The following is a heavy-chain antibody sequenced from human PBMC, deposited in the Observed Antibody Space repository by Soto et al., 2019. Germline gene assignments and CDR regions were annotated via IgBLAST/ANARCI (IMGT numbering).Heavy chain of an antibody. CDR1: GGSISSSTYY. CDR2: IYYSGST. J-gene: IGHJ2*01. Sequence: QLQLQESGPGLVKPSETLSLTCTASGGSISSSTYYWGWIRQPPGKGLEWIGSIYYSGSTYYNPSLKSRVTITVDTSKNQLSLTLSSATAADTAVYYCATHGNGWYFDLWGRGTLVTVST. CDR3: ATHGNGWYFDL. V-gene: IGHV4-39*01. D-gene: IGHD1-1*01.